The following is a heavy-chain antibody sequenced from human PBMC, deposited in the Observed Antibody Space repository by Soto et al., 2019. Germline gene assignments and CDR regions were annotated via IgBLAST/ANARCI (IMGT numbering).Heavy chain of an antibody. CDR2: INAGNGNT. D-gene: IGHD6-13*01. V-gene: IGHV1-3*01. Sequence: ASVKVSCKASGYTFTSYAIHWVRQAPGQRLEWMGWINAGNGNTKYSQKFQGRVTITRDTSASTAYMELSSLRSEDTAVYYCAPLSIAAAGTDWFDPWGQGTLVTVSS. J-gene: IGHJ5*02. CDR1: GYTFTSYA. CDR3: APLSIAAAGTDWFDP.